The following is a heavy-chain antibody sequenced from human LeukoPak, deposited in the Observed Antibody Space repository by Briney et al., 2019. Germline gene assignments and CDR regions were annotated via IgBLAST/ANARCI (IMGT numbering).Heavy chain of an antibody. Sequence: PGGSLRLSCAASGFTFDDYGMSWVRQAPGKGLEWVSGINWNGGSTGYADSVKGRFTISRDNAKNSLYLQMNSLRAEDTAVYYCARDTYCSGGGCYVGLGFDYWGQGTLVTVSS. CDR1: GFTFDDYG. V-gene: IGHV3-20*04. CDR2: INWNGGST. D-gene: IGHD2-15*01. CDR3: ARDTYCSGGGCYVGLGFDY. J-gene: IGHJ4*02.